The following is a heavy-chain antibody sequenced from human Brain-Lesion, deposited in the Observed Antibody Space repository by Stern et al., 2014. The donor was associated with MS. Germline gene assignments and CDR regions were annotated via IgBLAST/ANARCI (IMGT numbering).Heavy chain of an antibody. D-gene: IGHD7-27*01. CDR1: GYTLTELS. CDR3: ATGIGLWAFDY. CDR2: YDLEDGEI. V-gene: IGHV1-24*01. Sequence: QVQLVQSGAEVKKPGASVNVSCKLSGYTLTELSMHWVRQAPGKGLEWMGGYDLEDGEIMYAQKFQGRVNMTEDTSTDTAYMELSSLRSEDTAVYYCATGIGLWAFDYWGQGTLVTVSS. J-gene: IGHJ4*02.